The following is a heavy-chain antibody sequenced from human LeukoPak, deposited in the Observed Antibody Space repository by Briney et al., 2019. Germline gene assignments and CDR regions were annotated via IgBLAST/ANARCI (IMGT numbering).Heavy chain of an antibody. V-gene: IGHV1-46*01. D-gene: IGHD2-2*01. Sequence: GASVKVSCKASGYTFTSYGISWVRQAPGQGLEWMGIINPSGGSTSYAQKFQGRVTMTRDTSTSTAYMELRSLRSDDTAVYYCARSRIPYQPPGLDDYWGQGTLVTVSS. CDR1: GYTFTSYG. CDR3: ARSRIPYQPPGLDDY. J-gene: IGHJ4*02. CDR2: INPSGGST.